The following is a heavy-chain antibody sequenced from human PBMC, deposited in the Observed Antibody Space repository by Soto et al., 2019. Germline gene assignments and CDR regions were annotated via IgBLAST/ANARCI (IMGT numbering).Heavy chain of an antibody. J-gene: IGHJ5*02. CDR3: TTPRSSLQWPPFDP. CDR1: GFTFRSFG. Sequence: QVKLVESGGAVVQPGRSLRLSCEASGFTFRSFGMHWVRQTPDKGLEWVSVISPDGSSEDYADSVKGRFFTSRDNSRNTLYLQMNSLRIEDTGVYYCTTPRSSLQWPPFDPWGNGTLVTVSS. CDR2: ISPDGSSE. V-gene: IGHV3-30*03. D-gene: IGHD6-19*01.